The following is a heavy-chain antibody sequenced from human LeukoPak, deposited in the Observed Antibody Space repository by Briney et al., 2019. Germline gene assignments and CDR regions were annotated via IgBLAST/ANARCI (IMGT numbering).Heavy chain of an antibody. D-gene: IGHD1-1*01. V-gene: IGHV3-48*01. CDR2: ISTSGSPI. Sequence: TGGSLRLSCAASGFTFNAYTMKWVRQAPGKGLEWISYISTSGSPIYYADSVKGRFTISRDNAKYSVYLQMNSLRAEDTAMYYCARGWNDDYWGQGTLVTVSS. J-gene: IGHJ4*02. CDR1: GFTFNAYT. CDR3: ARGWNDDY.